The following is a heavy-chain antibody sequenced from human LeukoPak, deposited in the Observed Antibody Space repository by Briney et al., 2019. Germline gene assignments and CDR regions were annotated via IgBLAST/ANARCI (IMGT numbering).Heavy chain of an antibody. V-gene: IGHV3-30-3*01. CDR2: ISYDGSNK. CDR3: ARAPKGGQWLVRVDY. Sequence: PGGSLRLSCAASGFTFSSYAMHWVRQAPGKGLEWVAVISYDGSNKYYADSVKGRFTISRDNSKNTLYLQMNSLRAEDTAVYYCARAPKGGQWLVRVDYWGQGTLITVSS. D-gene: IGHD6-19*01. J-gene: IGHJ4*02. CDR1: GFTFSSYA.